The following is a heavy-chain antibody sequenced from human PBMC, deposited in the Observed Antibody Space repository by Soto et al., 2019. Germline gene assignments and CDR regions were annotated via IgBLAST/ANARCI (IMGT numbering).Heavy chain of an antibody. V-gene: IGHV1-69*13. D-gene: IGHD6-19*01. CDR3: ARDFGSAAVAGPRTLLFSMDV. CDR2: IIPIFGTA. CDR1: GGTFSSYA. J-gene: IGHJ6*02. Sequence: GASVKVSCKASGGTFSSYAISWVRQAPGQGXEWMGGIIPIFGTANYAQKFQGRVTITADESTSTAYMELSSLRSEDTAVYYCARDFGSAAVAGPRTLLFSMDVWGQGTTVTVSS.